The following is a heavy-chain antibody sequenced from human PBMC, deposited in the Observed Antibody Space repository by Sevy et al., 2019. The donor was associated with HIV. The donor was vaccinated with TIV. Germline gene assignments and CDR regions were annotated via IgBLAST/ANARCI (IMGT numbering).Heavy chain of an antibody. CDR3: ARAQQITMLVVIGGLYFDF. CDR2: VKQDRSEK. V-gene: IGHV3-7*01. J-gene: IGHJ4*02. Sequence: GGSLRLSCATSGFTFSSNWMTWVRQAPGKGLEWVANVKQDRSEKYYADTVKGRFTIARGNAKNSLYLEMNSLRAEDTAVYYCARAQQITMLVVIGGLYFDFWGQGTLVTVSS. CDR1: GFTFSSNW. D-gene: IGHD3-22*01.